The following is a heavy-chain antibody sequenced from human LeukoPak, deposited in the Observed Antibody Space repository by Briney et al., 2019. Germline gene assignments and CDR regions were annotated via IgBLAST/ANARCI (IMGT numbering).Heavy chain of an antibody. CDR1: GGSISSGGYY. CDR2: IYYSGST. D-gene: IGHD1-26*01. V-gene: IGHV4-31*03. Sequence: SETLSLTCTVSGGSISSGGYYWSWIRQHPGKGLEWIGYIYYSGSTYYNPSLKSRVTISVDTSKNQFSLKLSSVTAADTAVYYCARRSVVGATLGYWGQGTLVTVSS. CDR3: ARRSVVGATLGY. J-gene: IGHJ4*02.